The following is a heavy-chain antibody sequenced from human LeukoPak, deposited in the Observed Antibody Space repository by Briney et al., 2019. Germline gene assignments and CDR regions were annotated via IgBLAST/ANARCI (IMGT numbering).Heavy chain of an antibody. CDR3: ARDIEAADLFLDY. D-gene: IGHD6-13*01. Sequence: GGSLRLSCAASGFTFSDYYMSWIRQAPGKWLEWVSYISSTGSTIYYAASVDGRSTISRDNAKNSLYLQMNSLRAEDTAVYYCARDIEAADLFLDYWGQGTLGTVSS. CDR2: ISSTGSTI. CDR1: GFTFSDYY. V-gene: IGHV3-11*04. J-gene: IGHJ4*02.